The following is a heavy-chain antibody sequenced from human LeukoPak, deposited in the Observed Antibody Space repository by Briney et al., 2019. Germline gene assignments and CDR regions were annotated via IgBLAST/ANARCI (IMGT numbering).Heavy chain of an antibody. J-gene: IGHJ4*02. D-gene: IGHD6-19*01. CDR3: ARQYAGYNSGWYDY. V-gene: IGHV5-51*01. Sequence: WESLKISCKGSGYRFTSYWIGWVRQMPGKGLEWMGIIYPGDSDTRYSPSFQGQVTISADKSISTPSLQWSSLKASDTAMYYCARQYAGYNSGWYDYWGQGTLVTVSS. CDR1: GYRFTSYW. CDR2: IYPGDSDT.